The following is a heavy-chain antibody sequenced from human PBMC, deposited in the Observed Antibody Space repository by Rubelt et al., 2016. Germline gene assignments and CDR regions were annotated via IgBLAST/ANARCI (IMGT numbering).Heavy chain of an antibody. CDR2: VDWHGTHT. CDR1: GFTFNSYT. J-gene: IGHJ4*02. Sequence: EVQLVESGGGLVQPGGSLRLSCAASGFTFNSYTMHWVRQTPEKGLEWVSFVDWHGTHTKYADFVRGRFTISRDNSKEALYLQMDGLQTDDRALYFCTKGSYSDYDRLFARWGQGTLVTVSS. V-gene: IGHV3-43*01. CDR3: TKGSYSDYDRLFAR. D-gene: IGHD4-11*01.